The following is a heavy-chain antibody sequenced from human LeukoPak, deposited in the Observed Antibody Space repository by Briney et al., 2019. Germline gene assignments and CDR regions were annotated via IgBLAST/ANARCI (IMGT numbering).Heavy chain of an antibody. J-gene: IGHJ4*02. D-gene: IGHD2-8*01. CDR3: ARAHETYCTNGVCYFGDY. CDR2: INPNSGGT. V-gene: IGHV1-2*02. CDR1: GYTFTGYY. Sequence: ASVKVSCKASGYTFTGYYMHWVRQAPGQGLEWMGWINPNSGGTNYAQKLQGRVTMTTDTSTSTAYMELRSLRSDDTAVYYCARAHETYCTNGVCYFGDYWGQGTLVTVSS.